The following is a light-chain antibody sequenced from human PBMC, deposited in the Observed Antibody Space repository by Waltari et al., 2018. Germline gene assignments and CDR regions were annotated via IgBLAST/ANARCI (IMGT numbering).Light chain of an antibody. CDR1: QSVSSRY. CDR3: QQYGSSPLT. Sequence: EIVLEPSPGTLSLSPGERATLSCRARQSVSSRYFPWYQQTPGQAPRLLIYGTSSRATGIPDRFSGSGSGTDFTLTISRLEPEDFAVYYCQQYGSSPLTFGGGTKVEIK. V-gene: IGKV3-20*01. CDR2: GTS. J-gene: IGKJ4*01.